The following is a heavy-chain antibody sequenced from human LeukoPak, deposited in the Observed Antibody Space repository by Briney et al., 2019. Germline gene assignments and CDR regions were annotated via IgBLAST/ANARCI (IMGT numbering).Heavy chain of an antibody. CDR1: GGSISSYY. J-gene: IGHJ5*02. CDR3: ARGLGFDP. Sequence: SETLSLTCTVSGGSISSYYWSWIRQPPGKGLEWIGYIYYSGSTNYNPSLKSRVTISVDTSKNQFSLKLSSVTAADTAVYYRARGLGFDPWGQGTLVTVSS. V-gene: IGHV4-59*01. CDR2: IYYSGST.